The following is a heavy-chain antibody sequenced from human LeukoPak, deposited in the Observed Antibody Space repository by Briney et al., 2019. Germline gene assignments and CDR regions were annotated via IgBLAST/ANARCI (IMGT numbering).Heavy chain of an antibody. CDR2: ISCSGGST. V-gene: IGHV3-23*01. CDR1: GFTFSSYA. D-gene: IGHD2-2*01. CDR3: AKDSFYCSSTSCYDYYYYMDV. Sequence: GGSLRLSCAASGFTFSSYAMSWVRQAPGKGLEWVSAISCSGGSTYYADSVKGRFTISRDNSKNTLYLQMNSLRAEDTAVYYCAKDSFYCSSTSCYDYYYYMDVWGKGTTVTVSS. J-gene: IGHJ6*03.